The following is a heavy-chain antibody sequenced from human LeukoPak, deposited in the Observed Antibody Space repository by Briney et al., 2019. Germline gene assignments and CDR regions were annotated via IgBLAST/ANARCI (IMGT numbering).Heavy chain of an antibody. CDR3: ARGSVIITFEGVTRFDP. CDR1: RYTFTGYY. D-gene: IGHD3-16*01. Sequence: ASVKVSCKASRYTFTGYYMHWVRQAPGQGLEWMGWINPNSAGTYFAQKFQGRVTMTRDTSISTVYMELSRLRSDDTAVYYCARGSVIITFEGVTRFDPWGQGTLVTVSS. CDR2: INPNSAGT. V-gene: IGHV1-2*02. J-gene: IGHJ5*02.